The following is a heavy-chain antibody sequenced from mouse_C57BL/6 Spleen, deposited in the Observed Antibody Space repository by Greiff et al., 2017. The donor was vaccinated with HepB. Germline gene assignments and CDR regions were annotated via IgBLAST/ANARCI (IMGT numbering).Heavy chain of an antibody. CDR3: ARGGTYYFDY. CDR2: ISSGSSTI. D-gene: IGHD3-3*01. Sequence: DVKLVESGGGLVKPGGSLKLSCAASGFTFSDYGMHWVRQAPEKGLEWVAYISSGSSTIYYADTVKGRFTISRDNAKNTLFLQMTSLRSEDTAVYDCARGGTYYFDYWGQGTTLTVSS. V-gene: IGHV5-17*01. J-gene: IGHJ2*01. CDR1: GFTFSDYG.